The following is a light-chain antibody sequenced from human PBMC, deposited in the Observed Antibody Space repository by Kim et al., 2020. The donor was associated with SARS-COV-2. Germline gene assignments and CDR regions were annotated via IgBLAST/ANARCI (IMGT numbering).Light chain of an antibody. J-gene: IGLJ2*01. CDR1: SLRSYY. CDR2: GKN. Sequence: VAWGQTVRITCQGDSLRSYYATWYQQKPGQAPILVIYGKNNRPSGIPDRFSGSSSGNTASLTITGTRAVDEADFYCNSRDSNDNVVFGGGTQLTVL. CDR3: NSRDSNDNVV. V-gene: IGLV3-19*01.